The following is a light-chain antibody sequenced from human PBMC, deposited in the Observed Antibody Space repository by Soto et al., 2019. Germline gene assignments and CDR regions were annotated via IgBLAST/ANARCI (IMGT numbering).Light chain of an antibody. CDR3: SSYTSSSLYV. J-gene: IGLJ1*01. CDR1: SSHVGTYNL. V-gene: IGLV2-14*02. Sequence: QSVLTQPASVSGSPGQSITISCTGTSSHVGTYNLVSWYQQYSGKAPKLMIYEVSKRPSGVSNRFSGSKSGNTASLTISGLQAEDEADYYCSSYTSSSLYVFGTGTKVTVL. CDR2: EVS.